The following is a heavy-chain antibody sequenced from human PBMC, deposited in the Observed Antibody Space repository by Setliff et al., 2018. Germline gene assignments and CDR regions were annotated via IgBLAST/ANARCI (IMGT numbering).Heavy chain of an antibody. CDR2: LNPKNNDT. Sequence: ASVKVSCKTSGYTFTDYYIHWVRQAPGEGLEWMGWLNPKNNDTSYAQKFLGRVTMTRDTSISAAYMELITLRSDDTALYYRARDPLPKHYDVVTGYYSAPNYYYMDVWGKGTTVTVSS. J-gene: IGHJ6*03. V-gene: IGHV1-2*02. CDR1: GYTFTDYY. CDR3: ARDPLPKHYDVVTGYYSAPNYYYMDV. D-gene: IGHD3-9*01.